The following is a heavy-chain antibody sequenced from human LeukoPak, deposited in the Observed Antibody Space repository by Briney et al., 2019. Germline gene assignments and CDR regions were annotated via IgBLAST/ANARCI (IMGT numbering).Heavy chain of an antibody. D-gene: IGHD1-26*01. CDR3: AAELYSRTYGRCCSFAF. V-gene: IGHV1-58*02. CDR2: IIVGSGKT. J-gene: IGHJ4*02. CDR1: GFTFTNSA. Sequence: SVKVSCKTSGFTFTNSAIQWVRQARGQRLEWIGWIIVGSGKTHYAQNFQERLTITRDMSTNTAYMELSSLRSEDTAVYYCAAELYSRTYGRCCSFAFWGQGTLITVSS.